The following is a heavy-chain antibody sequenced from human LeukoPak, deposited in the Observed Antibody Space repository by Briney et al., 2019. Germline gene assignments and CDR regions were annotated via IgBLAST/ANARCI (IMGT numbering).Heavy chain of an antibody. CDR1: GASIDNDY. CDR3: AREGYNLVGVGGIDP. J-gene: IGHJ5*01. Sequence: PSETLSLTCSVSGASIDNDYWTWIRQPAGKEPEWLGRIYGAGITNYNPSLKSRVTMSMDTSNNQVSLTLKSMTAADTAGYFCAREGYNLVGVGGIDPWGQGIVVTVSS. V-gene: IGHV4-4*07. CDR2: IYGAGIT. D-gene: IGHD5-24*01.